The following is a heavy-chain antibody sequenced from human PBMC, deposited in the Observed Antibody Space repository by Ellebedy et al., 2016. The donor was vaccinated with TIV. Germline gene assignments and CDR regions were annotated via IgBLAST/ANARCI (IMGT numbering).Heavy chain of an antibody. V-gene: IGHV3-21*04. D-gene: IGHD2-2*01. CDR2: ISSSSSYI. J-gene: IGHJ3*02. CDR1: GFTVSSNY. Sequence: GGSLRLSXAASGFTVSSNYMSWVRQAPGKGLEWVSSISSSSSYIYYADSVKGRFTISRDNAKNTLYLQMNSLRAEDTAVYYCARFIVVVPGEAFDIWGQGTMVTVSS. CDR3: ARFIVVVPGEAFDI.